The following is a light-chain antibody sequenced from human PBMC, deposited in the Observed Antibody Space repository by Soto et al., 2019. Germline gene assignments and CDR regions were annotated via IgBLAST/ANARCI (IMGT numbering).Light chain of an antibody. Sequence: DIVMTQSPATLSVSPGERATLSCRASQSVSRYLAWYQQKPGQAPRLLIYDASTRAAGIPVRFSGSGSGTEFNLTISGLQPEDFGVYYCQQTKDWPATFGQGTKVDIK. V-gene: IGKV3-15*01. CDR1: QSVSRY. J-gene: IGKJ1*01. CDR3: QQTKDWPAT. CDR2: DAS.